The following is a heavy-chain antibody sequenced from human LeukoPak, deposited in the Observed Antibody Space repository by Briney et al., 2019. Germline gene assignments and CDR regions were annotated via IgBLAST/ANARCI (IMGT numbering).Heavy chain of an antibody. Sequence: QPGGSLRLSCAASGFTVNSNYMTWVRQAPGKGLEWVSVIYSVGSTYYADSVRGRFTISRDNSKNTLYLQMNSLRAEDTAIYYCARNPSYSGSLYSGQGTLVTVSS. CDR3: ARNPSYSGSLY. CDR2: IYSVGST. J-gene: IGHJ4*02. V-gene: IGHV3-66*02. CDR1: GFTVNSNY. D-gene: IGHD3-16*01.